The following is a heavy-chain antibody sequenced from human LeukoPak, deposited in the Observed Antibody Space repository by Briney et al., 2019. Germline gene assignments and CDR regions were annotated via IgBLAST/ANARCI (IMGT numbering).Heavy chain of an antibody. V-gene: IGHV4-59*01. J-gene: IGHJ4*02. D-gene: IGHD3-22*01. CDR3: ASYSYYCDSSGYFDY. Sequence: SETLSLTCTVSGGSISSYYWSWIRQPPGKGLEWIGYIYYSGSTNYNPSLKSRVTISVDTSKNQFSLKLSSVTAADTAVYYCASYSYYCDSSGYFDYWGQGTLVTVSS. CDR2: IYYSGST. CDR1: GGSISSYY.